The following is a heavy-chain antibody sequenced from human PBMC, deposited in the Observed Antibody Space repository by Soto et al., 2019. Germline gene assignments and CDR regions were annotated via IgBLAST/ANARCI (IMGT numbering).Heavy chain of an antibody. V-gene: IGHV3-30-3*01. D-gene: IGHD5-18*01. CDR2: ISYDRGSK. CDR3: ARGIQMWLRVIDY. J-gene: IGHJ4*02. Sequence: GGSLRLSXETSGFTFRNYAFHRVSQAPGKGRKWVAVISYDRGSKYHVDAVKCRYNISRDNFKDTLYLQMNSLRPEQRARYYCARGIQMWLRVIDYRGQGTLVTVSS. CDR1: GFTFRNYA.